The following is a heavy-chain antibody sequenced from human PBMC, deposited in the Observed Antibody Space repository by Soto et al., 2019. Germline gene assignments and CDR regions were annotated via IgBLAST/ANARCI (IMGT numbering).Heavy chain of an antibody. V-gene: IGHV4-39*01. J-gene: IGHJ6*02. CDR1: GGSISSSSYY. CDR2: LYYSGST. Sequence: SETLSLTCTVSGGSISSSSYYWGWIRQPPGKGLEWIGSLYYSGSTYYNPSLKSRVTISVDTSKNQFSLKLGSVTAADTAVYYCARHLTRGGQWLVPYYYYGMDVWGQGTTVTVSS. CDR3: ARHLTRGGQWLVPYYYYGMDV. D-gene: IGHD6-19*01.